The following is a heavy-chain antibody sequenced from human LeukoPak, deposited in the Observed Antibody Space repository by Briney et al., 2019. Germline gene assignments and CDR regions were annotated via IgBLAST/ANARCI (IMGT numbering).Heavy chain of an antibody. D-gene: IGHD3-10*01. CDR2: ISAYNGNT. CDR1: GYTFTNYG. Sequence: ASVTVSCKASGYTFTNYGISWVRQAPGQGREWMGWISAYNGNTNYAQKLQGRVTMTTDTSTSTAYMELRSLRSDDTAVYYCARDLGRYGSGSYGSDYWGQGTLVTVSS. V-gene: IGHV1-18*01. J-gene: IGHJ4*02. CDR3: ARDLGRYGSGSYGSDY.